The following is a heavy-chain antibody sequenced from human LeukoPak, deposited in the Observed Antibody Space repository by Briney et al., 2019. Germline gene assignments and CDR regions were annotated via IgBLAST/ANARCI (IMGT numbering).Heavy chain of an antibody. CDR1: GGSINSGSYY. D-gene: IGHD2-2*02. J-gene: IGHJ4*02. Sequence: SETLSLTCTVSGGSINSGSYYWNWIRQSAGKGLEWIGHIYSTGTTNCSPSLKSRVTISLDTSKNQFSLKLNSVTAADTALYYCARCTSTSCYNFDYWGQGTLVTVSS. CDR3: ARCTSTSCYNFDY. CDR2: IYSTGTT. V-gene: IGHV4-61*09.